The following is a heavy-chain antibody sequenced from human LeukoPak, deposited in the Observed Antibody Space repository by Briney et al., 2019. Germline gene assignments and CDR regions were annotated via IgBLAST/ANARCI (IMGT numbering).Heavy chain of an antibody. CDR1: GVSISSGDYY. J-gene: IGHJ4*02. CDR2: IYYSGST. Sequence: SQTLSLTCTVSGVSISSGDYYWRWIRQPPGKGLEWIGYIYYSGSTYYNPSLKSRVTISVDTSKNQFSLKLSSVTAADTAVYYCARDFSGYSYGHDHYFDYWGQGTLVTVSS. D-gene: IGHD5-18*01. V-gene: IGHV4-30-4*01. CDR3: ARDFSGYSYGHDHYFDY.